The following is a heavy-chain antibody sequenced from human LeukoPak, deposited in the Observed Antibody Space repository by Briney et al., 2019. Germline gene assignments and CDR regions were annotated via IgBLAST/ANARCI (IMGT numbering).Heavy chain of an antibody. D-gene: IGHD2-21*02. J-gene: IGHJ3*02. Sequence: SVKVSCKASGGTFSSYAISWVRQAPGQGLEWMGGIIPIFGTANYAQKFQGRVTITADESTSPAYMELSSLRTEDTGVYYCASGGVVTAIREVFDIWGQGKMVTVSS. V-gene: IGHV1-69*13. CDR3: ASGGVVTAIREVFDI. CDR2: IIPIFGTA. CDR1: GGTFSSYA.